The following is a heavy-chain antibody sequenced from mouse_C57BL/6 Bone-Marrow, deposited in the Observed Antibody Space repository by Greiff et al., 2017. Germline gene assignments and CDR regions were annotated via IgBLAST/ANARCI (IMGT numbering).Heavy chain of an antibody. D-gene: IGHD4-1*01. V-gene: IGHV5-17*01. CDR1: GFTFSDYG. CDR3: ARTGSFDY. CDR2: ISSGSSTI. J-gene: IGHJ2*01. Sequence: EVQVVESGGGLVKPGGSLKLSCAASGFTFSDYGMHWVRQAPEQGLEWVAYISSGSSTIYYADTVKGRFTISRDNAKNTLFLQMTSLRSEDTAMYYCARTGSFDYWGQGTTLTVSS.